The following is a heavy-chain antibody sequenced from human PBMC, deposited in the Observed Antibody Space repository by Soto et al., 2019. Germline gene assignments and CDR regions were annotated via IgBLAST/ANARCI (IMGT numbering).Heavy chain of an antibody. D-gene: IGHD2-2*01. Sequence: ASVKVSCKTSGGTFNSYLIDWVRQAPGQGLEWMGGIIPAFGTAKYAQKFQGRVTITADKSTTTAYMELRTLTSEDTAVYYCARGLDQPPVGLYFDTWGQGTLVTVSS. V-gene: IGHV1-69*06. CDR3: ARGLDQPPVGLYFDT. CDR1: GGTFNSYL. J-gene: IGHJ4*02. CDR2: IIPAFGTA.